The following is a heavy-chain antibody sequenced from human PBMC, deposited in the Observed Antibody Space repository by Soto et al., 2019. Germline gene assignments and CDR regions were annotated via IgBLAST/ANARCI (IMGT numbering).Heavy chain of an antibody. CDR2: INHSGST. Sequence: QVQLQQWGAGLLKPSETLSLTCAVYGGSFSGYYWSWIRQPPGKGLEWIGEINHSGSTNYNPSLTSRVTISVDTSKNKFSLKLSSGTAAATAVYYCARGQPGGVVIISERRWFDPWGQGTLVTVSS. V-gene: IGHV4-34*01. D-gene: IGHD3-3*01. CDR1: GGSFSGYY. CDR3: ARGQPGGVVIISERRWFDP. J-gene: IGHJ5*02.